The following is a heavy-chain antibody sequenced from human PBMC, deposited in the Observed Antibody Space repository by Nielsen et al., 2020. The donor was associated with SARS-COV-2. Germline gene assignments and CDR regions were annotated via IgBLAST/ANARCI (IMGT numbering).Heavy chain of an antibody. Sequence: SETLSLTCTVSGGSISSSSYYWGWIRQPPGKGLVWIGSIYYSGSTYYNPSLKSRVTISVDTSKNQFSMKLSSVTAADTAVYYCARQGDIVVVPAEEEYWFDPWGQGTLVTVSS. D-gene: IGHD2-2*01. J-gene: IGHJ5*02. CDR2: IYYSGST. CDR3: ARQGDIVVVPAEEEYWFDP. CDR1: GGSISSSSYY. V-gene: IGHV4-39*01.